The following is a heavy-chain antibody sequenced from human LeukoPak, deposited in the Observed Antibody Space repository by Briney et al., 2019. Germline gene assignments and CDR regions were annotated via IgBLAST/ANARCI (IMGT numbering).Heavy chain of an antibody. CDR3: ARDAGGAWPFDY. Sequence: GGSLRLSCAASGFTVSSNYMTWVRQAPGKALEWLSTISPSGENTHYPDSVKGRFTISRDNSKNTLSLEINGLRVDDTAVYYCARDAGGAWPFDYWGQGTRVTVSS. CDR1: GFTVSSNY. D-gene: IGHD4-17*01. CDR2: ISPSGENT. J-gene: IGHJ4*02. V-gene: IGHV3-53*01.